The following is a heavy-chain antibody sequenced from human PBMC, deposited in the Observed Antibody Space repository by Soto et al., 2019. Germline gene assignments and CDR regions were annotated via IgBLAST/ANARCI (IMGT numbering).Heavy chain of an antibody. Sequence: GASVKVSCKASGYTFTSYYMHWVRQAPGQGLEWMGIINPSGGSTSYAQKFQGRVTMTRDTSTSTVYMELSSLRSEDTAVYYCARDPTAREITMVRSLDFDYWGQGTLVTV. CDR2: INPSGGST. CDR1: GYTFTSYY. CDR3: ARDPTAREITMVRSLDFDY. D-gene: IGHD3-10*01. V-gene: IGHV1-46*01. J-gene: IGHJ4*02.